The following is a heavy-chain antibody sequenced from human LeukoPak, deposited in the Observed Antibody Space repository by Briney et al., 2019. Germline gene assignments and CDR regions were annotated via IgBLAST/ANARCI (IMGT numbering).Heavy chain of an antibody. Sequence: ASVKVSCKASGGTFSSYAISWVRQAPGQGLEWMGGIIPIFGTANYAQKFQGRVTITADKSTSTAYMELSSLRSEDTAVYYCASLYCGGDCYSCWGQGTLVTVSS. D-gene: IGHD2-21*02. CDR3: ASLYCGGDCYSC. CDR1: GGTFSSYA. V-gene: IGHV1-69*06. J-gene: IGHJ4*02. CDR2: IIPIFGTA.